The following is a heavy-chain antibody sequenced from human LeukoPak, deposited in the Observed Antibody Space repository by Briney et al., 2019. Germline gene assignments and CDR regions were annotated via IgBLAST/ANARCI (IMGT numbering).Heavy chain of an antibody. V-gene: IGHV4-39*01. CDR3: ARLPMAMGVFDY. D-gene: IGHD3-10*01. CDR2: IYYSGST. J-gene: IGHJ4*02. Sequence: SSETLSLTCAVSGGSINSSSSYYWGWIRQPPGKGLEWIGSIYYSGSTYHNPSLKSRVTISVDTSKNQFSLKLSSVTAADTAVYYCARLPMAMGVFDYWGQGTLVTVSS. CDR1: GGSINSSSSYY.